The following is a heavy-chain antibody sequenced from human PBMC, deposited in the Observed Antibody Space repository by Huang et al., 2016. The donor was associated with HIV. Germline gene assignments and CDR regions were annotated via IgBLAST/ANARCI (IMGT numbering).Heavy chain of an antibody. CDR3: TRGSAADDRLLCHFAY. D-gene: IGHD3-22*01. V-gene: IGHV4-34*01. Sequence: PSETLSLTCAVYGGSFSDYSWTWFRQPPGKGLQWLGKGNHSGSTSYNPSLKRRVTISVDTSKNQFTLKVTSVTAADTAVYYCTRGSAADDRLLCHFAYWGQGTLVTVSS. CDR1: GGSFSDYS. CDR2: GNHSGST. J-gene: IGHJ4*02.